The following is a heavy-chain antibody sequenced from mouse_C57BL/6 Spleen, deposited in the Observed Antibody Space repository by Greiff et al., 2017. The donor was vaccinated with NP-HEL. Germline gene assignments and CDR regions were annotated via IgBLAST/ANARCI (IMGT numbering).Heavy chain of an antibody. J-gene: IGHJ2*01. D-gene: IGHD1-1*01. CDR3: ARKPTVVPFYYFDY. CDR1: GYAFSSSW. V-gene: IGHV1-82*01. CDR2: IYPGDGDT. Sequence: VQLKESGPELVKPGASAKISCKASGYAFSSSWMNWVKQRPGKGLEWIGRIYPGDGDTNYNGKFKGKATLTADKSSSTAYMQLSSLTSEDSAVYFCARKPTVVPFYYFDYWGQGTTLTVSS.